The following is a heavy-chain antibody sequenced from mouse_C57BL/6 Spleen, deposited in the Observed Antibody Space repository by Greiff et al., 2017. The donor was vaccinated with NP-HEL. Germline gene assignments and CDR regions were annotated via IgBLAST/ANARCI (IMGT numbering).Heavy chain of an antibody. J-gene: IGHJ2*01. CDR1: GYTFTDYY. Sequence: EVQLQQSGPELVKPGASVKISCKASGYTFTDYYMNWVKQSHGKSLEWIGDINPNNGGTSYNQKFKGKATLTVDKSSSTAYMELRSLTSEDSAVYYCALDGYLDYWGQGTTLTVSS. CDR2: INPNNGGT. D-gene: IGHD2-3*01. V-gene: IGHV1-26*01. CDR3: ALDGYLDY.